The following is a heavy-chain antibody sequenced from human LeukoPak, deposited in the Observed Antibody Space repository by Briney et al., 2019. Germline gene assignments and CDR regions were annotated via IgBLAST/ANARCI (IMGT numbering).Heavy chain of an antibody. D-gene: IGHD3-10*01. Sequence: SETLSLTCTVSGGSISTANYYWGWIRQPPGKGLEWIGNIFYSGSTYYSPSLKSRVTISLDTSRNQFSLKLSSVTAADTAVYYCARRRTRNYYGSGKNWFDPWGQGTLVTVSS. V-gene: IGHV4-39*07. CDR2: IFYSGST. CDR1: GGSISTANYY. J-gene: IGHJ5*02. CDR3: ARRRTRNYYGSGKNWFDP.